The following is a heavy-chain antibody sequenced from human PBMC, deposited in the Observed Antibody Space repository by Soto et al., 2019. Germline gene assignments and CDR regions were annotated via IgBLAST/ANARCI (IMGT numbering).Heavy chain of an antibody. Sequence: EVQLLESGGGLVQPGGSLRLSCAASGFTFSSYAMSWVRQTPGKGLEWVSGVLGGGGSTFYADSVKGRFTITRNNSKNTLYLQMNSLRAADTAIYYCARKGPPRYAFDMWGQGTMVTVSS. CDR2: VLGGGGST. V-gene: IGHV3-23*01. CDR1: GFTFSSYA. CDR3: ARKGPPRYAFDM. J-gene: IGHJ3*02. D-gene: IGHD3-16*02.